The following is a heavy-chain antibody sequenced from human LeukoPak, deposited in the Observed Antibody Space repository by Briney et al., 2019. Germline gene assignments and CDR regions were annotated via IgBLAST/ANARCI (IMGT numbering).Heavy chain of an antibody. CDR3: ARDNSVADTGWWFDP. J-gene: IGHJ5*02. Sequence: ASVKVSCKASGYTFTAYYMHSLRQAPGQGLEWMGIINPSGTSTIYAQKFQGRVTMTRDTSTSTDYMELSSLRFKDTTVYYCARDNSVADTGWWFDPWGQGTLVTVSS. V-gene: IGHV1-46*01. CDR2: INPSGTST. D-gene: IGHD6-19*01. CDR1: GYTFTAYY.